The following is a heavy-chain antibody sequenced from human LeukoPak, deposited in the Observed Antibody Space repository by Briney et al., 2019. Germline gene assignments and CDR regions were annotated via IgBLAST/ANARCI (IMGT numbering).Heavy chain of an antibody. D-gene: IGHD5-12*01. J-gene: IGHJ4*02. V-gene: IGHV3-23*01. Sequence: LAGGSLRLSCAASGFTFSSYGMSWVRRAPGKGPEWVSGISGSGGNTYYADSVKGRFTISRDNSQNTLYLQMNTLRAEDTAVYYCAKEVSGYHFDYWGQGTLVTVSS. CDR2: ISGSGGNT. CDR1: GFTFSSYG. CDR3: AKEVSGYHFDY.